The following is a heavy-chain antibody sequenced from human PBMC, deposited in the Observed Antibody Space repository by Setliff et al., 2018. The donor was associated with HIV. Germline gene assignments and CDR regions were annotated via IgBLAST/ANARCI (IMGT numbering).Heavy chain of an antibody. Sequence: SETLSLTCAVSNYSVRSSFFWGWIRQSPVRGLEWIGSLSHSGTTYYSPSLKSRVTISVDTSKNQFSLKLTSVTASDTAVYYCARAAAGNTGPFDLWGQGSPVTVSS. V-gene: IGHV4-38-2*01. D-gene: IGHD4-17*01. CDR2: LSHSGTT. J-gene: IGHJ4*02. CDR1: NYSVRSSFF. CDR3: ARAAAGNTGPFDL.